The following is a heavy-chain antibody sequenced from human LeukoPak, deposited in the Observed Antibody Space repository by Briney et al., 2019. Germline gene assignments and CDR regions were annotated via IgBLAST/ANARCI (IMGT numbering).Heavy chain of an antibody. CDR3: ARGALSSGWKTGINY. CDR1: GFTFSNYA. Sequence: GGSLRLSCAASGFTFSNYAMHWVRQAPGKGLEWLTVISFDGRNQYYADSVRGRITTSRDNSKNTLYVQMNSLRAEDTAMYYCARGALSSGWKTGINYWGRGTLVTVSP. CDR2: ISFDGRNQ. D-gene: IGHD6-19*01. V-gene: IGHV3-30*03. J-gene: IGHJ4*02.